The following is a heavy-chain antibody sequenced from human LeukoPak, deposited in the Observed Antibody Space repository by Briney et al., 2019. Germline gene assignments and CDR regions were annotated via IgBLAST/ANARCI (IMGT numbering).Heavy chain of an antibody. Sequence: SETLSLTCTVSGGSISSGSYYWSWIRQPAGKGLEWIGRIYTSGSTNYNPSLKSRVTISVDTSKNQFSLKLSSVTAADTAVYYCARDEYYDFWSGFDPWGQGTLVTVSS. V-gene: IGHV4-61*02. J-gene: IGHJ5*02. D-gene: IGHD3-3*01. CDR2: IYTSGST. CDR1: GGSISSGSYY. CDR3: ARDEYYDFWSGFDP.